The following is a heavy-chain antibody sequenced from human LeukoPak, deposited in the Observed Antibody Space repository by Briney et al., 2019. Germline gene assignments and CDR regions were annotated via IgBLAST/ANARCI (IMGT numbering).Heavy chain of an antibody. CDR2: IYYSGST. V-gene: IGHV4-59*01. Sequence: SETLSLTCTVSGGSISSYYWSWIRQPPGKGLEWIRYIYYSGSTNYNPSLKSRVTISVDTSKNQFSLKLSSVTAADTAVYYCARVPSPSYSSSRQYYYYGMDVWGQGTTVTVSS. CDR1: GGSISSYY. CDR3: ARVPSPSYSSSRQYYYYGMDV. D-gene: IGHD6-13*01. J-gene: IGHJ6*02.